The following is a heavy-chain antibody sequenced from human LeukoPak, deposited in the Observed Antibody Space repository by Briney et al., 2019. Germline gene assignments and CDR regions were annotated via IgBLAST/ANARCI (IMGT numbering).Heavy chain of an antibody. CDR3: ARGFAEEGTTTGAFDI. CDR2: INPNSGGT. CDR1: GYTFSGYY. J-gene: IGHJ3*02. D-gene: IGHD1-7*01. Sequence: GASVKVSCKASGYTFSGYYVHWVRQAPGQGLEWMGWINPNSGGTNYAQKFQDRVTMTRDTSISTAYMELRRLGSDDTAVYYCARGFAEEGTTTGAFDIWGHGTMVTVSS. V-gene: IGHV1-2*02.